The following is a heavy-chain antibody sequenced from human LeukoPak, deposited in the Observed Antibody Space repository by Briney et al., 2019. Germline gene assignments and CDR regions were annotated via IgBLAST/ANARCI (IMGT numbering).Heavy chain of an antibody. CDR2: ISSSSSYI. V-gene: IGHV3-21*01. D-gene: IGHD3-22*01. Sequence: GSLRLSCAASGFTFSSYSMNWVRQAPGKGREGVSSISSSSSYIYYADSVKGRFTISRDNAKNSLYLQMNSLRAEDTAVYYCARERYYYDSSGYPTDWGQGTLVTVSS. J-gene: IGHJ4*02. CDR1: GFTFSSYS. CDR3: ARERYYYDSSGYPTD.